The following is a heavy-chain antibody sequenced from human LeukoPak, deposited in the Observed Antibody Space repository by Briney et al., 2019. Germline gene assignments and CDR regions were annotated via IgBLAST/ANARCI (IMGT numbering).Heavy chain of an antibody. Sequence: SETLSLTCAVYGGSFSGYYWSWIRQPPGKGLEWIGEINHSGSTNYNPSLKSRVTISVDTSKNQFSLKLSSVTAADTAVYYCARGKGMQLGLQGGLDYWGQGTLSPSPQ. CDR2: INHSGST. V-gene: IGHV4-34*01. CDR3: ARGKGMQLGLQGGLDY. D-gene: IGHD4-11*01. CDR1: GGSFSGYY. J-gene: IGHJ4*02.